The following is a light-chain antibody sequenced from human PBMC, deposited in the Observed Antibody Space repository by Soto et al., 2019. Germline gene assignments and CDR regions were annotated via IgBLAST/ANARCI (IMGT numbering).Light chain of an antibody. CDR3: SAWDASLNGYV. CDR2: SNY. J-gene: IGLJ1*01. CDR1: SSXIGSKT. Sequence: QSVLTQPPSASGTPGQRLTISCXXSSSXIGSKTVNWYQQLPGTAPKLLIYSNYQRPSGVPDRFSGSKSGTSASLAISGLQSEDEADYYCSAWDASLNGYVFGTGTKLTVL. V-gene: IGLV1-44*01.